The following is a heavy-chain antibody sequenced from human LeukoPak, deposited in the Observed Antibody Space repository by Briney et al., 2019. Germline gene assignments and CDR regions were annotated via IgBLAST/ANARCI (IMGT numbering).Heavy chain of an antibody. D-gene: IGHD3-3*01. V-gene: IGHV3-7*01. CDR2: IKPDGSEK. J-gene: IGHJ4*02. CDR1: GFTFSSHW. CDR3: ARYGAYDFAY. Sequence: GGSLRLSCAASGFTFSSHWMSWVRQAPGEGLEWVAIIKPDGSEKAYVDSVKGRFTISRDNAKNSLYLQMNSLRAEDTAVYYCARYGAYDFAYWGQGTLVTVSS.